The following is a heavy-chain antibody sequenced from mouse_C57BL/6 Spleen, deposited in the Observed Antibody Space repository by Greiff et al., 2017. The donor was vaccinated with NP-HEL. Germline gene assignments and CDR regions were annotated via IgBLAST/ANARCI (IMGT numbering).Heavy chain of an antibody. CDR2: IYPGSGST. Sequence: QVQLQQPGAELVKPGASVKMSCKASGYTFTSYWITWVKQRPGQGLEWIGDIYPGSGSTNYNEKFKSKATLTVDTSSSTAYMQLSSLTSEDSAVYYCARRGFITTVVARYFDVWGTGTTVTVSS. D-gene: IGHD1-1*01. J-gene: IGHJ1*03. CDR3: ARRGFITTVVARYFDV. V-gene: IGHV1-55*01. CDR1: GYTFTSYW.